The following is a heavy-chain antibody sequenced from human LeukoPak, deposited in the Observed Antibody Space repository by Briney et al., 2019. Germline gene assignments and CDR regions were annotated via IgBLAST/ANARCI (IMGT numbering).Heavy chain of an antibody. J-gene: IGHJ6*03. V-gene: IGHV1-69*13. CDR3: AMSGLGYYYYYMDV. CDR1: GGTFSSYA. Sequence: ASVKVSCKCSGGTFSSYAISWVRHAPGQGLELMGGSIPIFGTANYAQKFQGRVTSIADEYTSTAYMELSSLRSEEKAVYYCAMSGLGYYYYYMDVWGKGTTVTISS. D-gene: IGHD3-10*01. CDR2: SIPIFGTA.